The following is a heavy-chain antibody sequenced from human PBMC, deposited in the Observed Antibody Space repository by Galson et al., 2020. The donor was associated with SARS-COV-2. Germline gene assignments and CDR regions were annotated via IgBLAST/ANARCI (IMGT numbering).Heavy chain of an antibody. CDR1: GFTVSSNY. D-gene: IGHD3-22*01. CDR2: IYSGGST. J-gene: IGHJ1*01. V-gene: IGHV3-53*01. Sequence: GGSLRLSCAASGFTVSSNYMSWVRQAPGKGLEWVSVIYSGGSTYYADSVKGRFTISRDNSKNTLYLQMNSLRAEDTAVYYCASWGSYDSSGYYYVEYFQHWGQGTLVTVSS. CDR3: ASWGSYDSSGYYYVEYFQH.